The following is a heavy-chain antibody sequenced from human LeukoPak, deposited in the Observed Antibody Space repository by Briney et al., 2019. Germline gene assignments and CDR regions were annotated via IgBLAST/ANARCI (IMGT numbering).Heavy chain of an antibody. D-gene: IGHD3-22*01. J-gene: IGHJ3*02. CDR2: SSGSGSIT. V-gene: IGHV3-23*01. CDR1: GFTSSSYV. Sequence: QPGGSLRLACAASGFTSSSYVMSWVRQAPGKGLEWVSASSGSGSITYYADSVKGRFTISRDNSNNTLYVQMNSLRAEDTAVYYCAKDLSSGYYDGFDIWGQGTMVTVSS. CDR3: AKDLSSGYYDGFDI.